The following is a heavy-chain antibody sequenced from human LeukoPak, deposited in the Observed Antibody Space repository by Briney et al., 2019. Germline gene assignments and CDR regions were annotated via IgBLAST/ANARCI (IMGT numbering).Heavy chain of an antibody. CDR2: IRSKAYGGTT. J-gene: IGHJ4*02. Sequence: GRSLRLSCTASGFTFGDYAMSWVRQAPGKGLEWVGFIRSKAYGGTTEYVASVKGRFTISRDDSKSIAYLQMNSLKTEDTAVYYCTRNRRLGYYDSSGYYYIGGQGTLVTVSS. V-gene: IGHV3-49*04. CDR1: GFTFGDYA. D-gene: IGHD3-22*01. CDR3: TRNRRLGYYDSSGYYYI.